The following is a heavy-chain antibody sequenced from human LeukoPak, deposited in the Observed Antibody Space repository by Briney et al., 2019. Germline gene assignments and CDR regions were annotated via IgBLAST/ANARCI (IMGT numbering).Heavy chain of an antibody. CDR3: TTGLRYFDWHPNFDY. Sequence: PGGSLRLSCAASGFTFSNAWMSWVRQAPGKGLEWVGRIESKTDGGTTDYAAPVKGRFTISRDDSKNTLYLQMNSLKTEDTAVYYCTTGLRYFDWHPNFDYWGQGTLVTVSS. D-gene: IGHD3-9*01. V-gene: IGHV3-15*04. CDR2: IESKTDGGTT. CDR1: GFTFSNAW. J-gene: IGHJ4*02.